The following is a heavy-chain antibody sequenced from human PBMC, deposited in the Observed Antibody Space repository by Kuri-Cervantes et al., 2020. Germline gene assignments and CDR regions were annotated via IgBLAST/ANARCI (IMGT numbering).Heavy chain of an antibody. J-gene: IGHJ2*01. Sequence: GESLKISCAASGFTFDDYAMHWVRQAPGKGLEWVSLISWDGATTYYADSLKGRFTISRDNTKNSLYLQMNSLRTEDTALYYCAKDGHSVPDRWYFDLWGRGTLVTVSS. CDR2: ISWDGATT. CDR3: AKDGHSVPDRWYFDL. V-gene: IGHV3-43D*03. CDR1: GFTFDDYA. D-gene: IGHD1-14*01.